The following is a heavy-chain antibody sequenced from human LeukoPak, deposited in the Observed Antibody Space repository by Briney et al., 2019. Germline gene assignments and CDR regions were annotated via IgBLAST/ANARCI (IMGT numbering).Heavy chain of an antibody. Sequence: PGGPLRLSGEASGSTFSTYWMHWGRQVPGKGRVWFSRINSDGSSTNSADSVKGRFTISRDNAKNTLYLQMNSLRAEDTAVYYCARDQRVFSYDAFDIWGQGTMVTVSS. V-gene: IGHV3-74*01. D-gene: IGHD6-6*01. CDR3: ARDQRVFSYDAFDI. J-gene: IGHJ3*02. CDR2: INSDGSST. CDR1: GSTFSTYW.